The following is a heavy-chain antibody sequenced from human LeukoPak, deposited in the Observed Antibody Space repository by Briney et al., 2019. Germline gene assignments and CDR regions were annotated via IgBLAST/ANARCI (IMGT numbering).Heavy chain of an antibody. CDR2: ISYDGSNK. V-gene: IGHV3-30-3*01. Sequence: PGGSLRLSCAASGFTFSSYAMHWVRQAPGKGLEWVAVISYDGSNKYYADSAKGRFTISRDNSKNTLYLQMNSLRAEDTAVYYCARESYSSGWSDAFDIWGQGTMVTVSS. J-gene: IGHJ3*02. D-gene: IGHD6-19*01. CDR3: ARESYSSGWSDAFDI. CDR1: GFTFSSYA.